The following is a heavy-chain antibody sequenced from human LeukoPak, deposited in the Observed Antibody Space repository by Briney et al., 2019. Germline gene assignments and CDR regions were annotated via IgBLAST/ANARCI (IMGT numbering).Heavy chain of an antibody. D-gene: IGHD6-13*01. Sequence: GGSLRLSCAASGFTFSSYWMHWVRQAPGKGLVWVSRINSDGSSTRYADSVKGRFTMSRDNAKNALYLQMNSLRGEDTAVYYCARELATANDYWGQGTLVTVSS. J-gene: IGHJ4*02. CDR3: ARELATANDY. CDR2: INSDGSST. V-gene: IGHV3-74*01. CDR1: GFTFSSYW.